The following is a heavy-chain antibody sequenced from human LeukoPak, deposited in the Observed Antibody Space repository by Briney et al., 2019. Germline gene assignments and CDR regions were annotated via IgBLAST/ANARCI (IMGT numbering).Heavy chain of an antibody. CDR3: ATSEWELHSDY. CDR2: IYSGGNT. J-gene: IGHJ4*02. Sequence: GGSLRLSCAASGFTVSSNYMSWVRQAPGKGLEWVSVIYSGGNTYYADSVKGRFTVSRDNSKNTLYLQMNGLRAEDTAVYYCATSEWELHSDYWGQGTLVTVSS. CDR1: GFTVSSNY. V-gene: IGHV3-53*01. D-gene: IGHD1-7*01.